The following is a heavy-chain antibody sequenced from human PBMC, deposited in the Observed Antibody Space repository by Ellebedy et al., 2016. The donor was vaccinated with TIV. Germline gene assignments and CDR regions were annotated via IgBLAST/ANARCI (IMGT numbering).Heavy chain of an antibody. CDR3: ARGGRYGGYGGYDY. CDR1: GASFSTYY. J-gene: IGHJ4*02. CDR2: INYSGST. Sequence: MPSETLSLTCTVSGASFSTYYWSWIRQPPGKGLEWIGYINYSGSTNYNPSLKSRVTISVDTSMNQFSLKLSSLTAADTAVYYCARGGRYGGYGGYDYWGEGTLVTVSS. D-gene: IGHD5-12*01. V-gene: IGHV4-59*01.